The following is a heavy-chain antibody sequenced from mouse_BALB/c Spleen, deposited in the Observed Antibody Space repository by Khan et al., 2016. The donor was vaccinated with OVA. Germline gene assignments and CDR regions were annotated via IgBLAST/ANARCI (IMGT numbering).Heavy chain of an antibody. Sequence: VQLQESGAELARPGASVKMSCKASCYTFTTYTIHWVKQRPGQGLEWIGYIIPSNDYTNYNQKFKDRATLTADKSSSTAYMQLSSLTSEDSAVYYCVREGAYYRSDGWFAYWGQGTLVTVAA. CDR1: CYTFTTYT. V-gene: IGHV1-4*01. D-gene: IGHD2-14*01. J-gene: IGHJ3*01. CDR3: VREGAYYRSDGWFAY. CDR2: IIPSNDYT.